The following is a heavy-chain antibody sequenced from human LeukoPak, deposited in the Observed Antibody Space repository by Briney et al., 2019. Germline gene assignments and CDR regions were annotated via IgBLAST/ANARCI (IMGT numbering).Heavy chain of an antibody. J-gene: IGHJ3*02. CDR2: MSSSGGTI. CDR1: GFTFSSYE. D-gene: IGHD1-26*01. V-gene: IGHV3-48*03. Sequence: PGGSLRLSCAASGFTFSSYEMNWVRQAPGKGLEWVPYMSSSGGTIYYADSVKGRFTISRDNAKSSLYLQMNSLRVEDTAVYYCARPTAVGATPRAFDIWGQGTMVTVSS. CDR3: ARPTAVGATPRAFDI.